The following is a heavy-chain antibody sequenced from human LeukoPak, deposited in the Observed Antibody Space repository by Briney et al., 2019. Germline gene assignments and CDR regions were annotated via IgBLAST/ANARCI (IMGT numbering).Heavy chain of an antibody. J-gene: IGHJ3*02. CDR3: ASLWFGELLFDAFDI. CDR2: IYSSGST. V-gene: IGHV4-59*01. D-gene: IGHD3-10*01. Sequence: SETLSLTCTVSGGSISSYYWSWIRQPPGKGLEWIGYIYSSGSTNYNPSLKSRVTISVDTSKNQFSLKLSSVTAADTAVYYCASLWFGELLFDAFDIWGQGTMVTVSS. CDR1: GGSISSYY.